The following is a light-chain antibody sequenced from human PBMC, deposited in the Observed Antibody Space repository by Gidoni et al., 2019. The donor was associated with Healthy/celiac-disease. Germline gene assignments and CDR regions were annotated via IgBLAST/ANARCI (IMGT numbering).Light chain of an antibody. J-gene: IGKJ5*01. CDR2: WAS. V-gene: IGKV4-1*01. CDR1: RSVLYSANNKNY. Sequence: DIVMTQSPDSLAVSLGERATINCKSSRSVLYSANNKNYLAWYPQKPGQPPKLLIYWASTRESGVPDRFSGSGSGTDFTLTISSLQAEDVAVYYCQQYYSTPITFGQGTRLEIK. CDR3: QQYYSTPIT.